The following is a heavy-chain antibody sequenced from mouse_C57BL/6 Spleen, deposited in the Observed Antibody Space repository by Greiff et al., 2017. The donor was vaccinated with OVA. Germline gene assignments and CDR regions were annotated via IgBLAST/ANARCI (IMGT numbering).Heavy chain of an antibody. J-gene: IGHJ3*01. CDR3: ARPHYYGSSWFAY. Sequence: EVKVVESGGGLVKPGGSLKLSCAASGFTFSSYTMSWVRQTPEKRLEWVATISGGGGNTYYPDSVKGRFTISRDNAKNTLYLQMSSLRSEDTALYYCARPHYYGSSWFAYWGQGTLVTVSA. D-gene: IGHD1-1*01. CDR2: ISGGGGNT. CDR1: GFTFSSYT. V-gene: IGHV5-9*01.